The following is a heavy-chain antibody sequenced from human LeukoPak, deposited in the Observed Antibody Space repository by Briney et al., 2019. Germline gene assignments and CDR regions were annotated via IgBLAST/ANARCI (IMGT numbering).Heavy chain of an antibody. CDR2: ISKSGST. Sequence: PSETLSLTCSVSGGSISSYHWTWIRQPPGKGLEWIGYISKSGSTNYNPSLKSRVTISVDTSKTQFSLNLRSVTAADTAVYYCARLVAVAGSTDYFDYWGQGALVTVSS. V-gene: IGHV4-59*08. CDR1: GGSISSYH. CDR3: ARLVAVAGSTDYFDY. J-gene: IGHJ4*02. D-gene: IGHD6-19*01.